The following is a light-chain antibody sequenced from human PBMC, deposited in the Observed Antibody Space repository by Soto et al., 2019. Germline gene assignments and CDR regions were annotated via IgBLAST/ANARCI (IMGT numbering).Light chain of an antibody. CDR3: QQSHSFPQS. CDR2: GAS. V-gene: IGKV1-39*01. Sequence: DIQMTQSPCSLSASVGDRVTITCRASQSISPYLNWYQQKPGKAPKLLIYGASTAQSVVPSRFSGIGSGTDFSLTINSLQPEDFATYYGQQSHSFPQSFGQGTKLEIK. J-gene: IGKJ2*01. CDR1: QSISPY.